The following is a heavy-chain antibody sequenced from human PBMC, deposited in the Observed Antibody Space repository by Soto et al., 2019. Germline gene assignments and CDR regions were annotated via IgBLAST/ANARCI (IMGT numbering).Heavy chain of an antibody. CDR1: GGTFSSYA. D-gene: IGHD6-19*01. Sequence: GASVKVSCKASGGTFSSYAISWVRQAPGQGLEWMGGIIPIFGTANYAQKFQGRVTITADESTSTAYMELSSLRSEDTAVYYCARDPTYSSGWYWFDPWGQGTLVTVSS. CDR2: IIPIFGTA. CDR3: ARDPTYSSGWYWFDP. V-gene: IGHV1-69*13. J-gene: IGHJ5*02.